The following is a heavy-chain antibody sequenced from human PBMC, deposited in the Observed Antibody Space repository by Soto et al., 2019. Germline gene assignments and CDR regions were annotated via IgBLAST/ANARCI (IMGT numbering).Heavy chain of an antibody. D-gene: IGHD6-13*01. Sequence: GGSLRLSCAASGFTFSSYGMHWVRQAPGKGLEWVAVISYDGSNKYYADSVKGRFTISRDNSKNTLYLQMNSLRAEDTAVYYCAKGGHSSSWYWLDYWGQGTLVTVSS. CDR1: GFTFSSYG. CDR2: ISYDGSNK. CDR3: AKGGHSSSWYWLDY. V-gene: IGHV3-30*18. J-gene: IGHJ4*02.